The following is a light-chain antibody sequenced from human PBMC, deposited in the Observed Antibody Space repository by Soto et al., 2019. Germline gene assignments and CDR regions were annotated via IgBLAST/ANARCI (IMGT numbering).Light chain of an antibody. CDR2: KAS. J-gene: IGKJ1*01. Sequence: DIQMTQSPSTLSGSVGDRSTITGLASQTISSWLAWYQQKPGKAPKLLIYKASTLKSGVPSRFSGSGSGTEFTLTISSLQPDDFATYYCQHYNSYSEAFGQGTKVDIK. V-gene: IGKV1-5*03. CDR3: QHYNSYSEA. CDR1: QTISSW.